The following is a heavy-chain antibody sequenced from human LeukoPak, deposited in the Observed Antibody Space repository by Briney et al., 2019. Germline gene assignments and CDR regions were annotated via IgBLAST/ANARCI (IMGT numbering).Heavy chain of an antibody. J-gene: IGHJ4*02. CDR1: GGSISSGDYY. CDR3: ATRLGYCSSTSCYTFDY. Sequence: PSETLSLTCTVSGGSISSGDYYWSWIRQPPGKGLEWIGYIYYSGSTYYNPSLKSRVTISVDTSKNQFSLKLSSVTAADTAVYYCATRLGYCSSTSCYTFDYWGQGTLVTVSS. D-gene: IGHD2-2*02. CDR2: IYYSGST. V-gene: IGHV4-30-4*08.